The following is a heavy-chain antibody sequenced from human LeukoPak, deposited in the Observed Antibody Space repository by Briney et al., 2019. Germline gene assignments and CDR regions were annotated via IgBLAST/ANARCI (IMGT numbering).Heavy chain of an antibody. V-gene: IGHV4-38-2*02. J-gene: IGHJ3*02. CDR1: DYSISSGYY. CDR2: LYYSGNT. CDR3: ARDRASGRAFDI. D-gene: IGHD1-14*01. Sequence: SETLSLTCTVSDYSISSGYYWGWIRPPPGKGLDWIGSLYYSGNTYYNPSLKSRVSMSVDTSKNQFSLKLSSVTAADTAVYYCARDRASGRAFDIWGQGTTVTVSS.